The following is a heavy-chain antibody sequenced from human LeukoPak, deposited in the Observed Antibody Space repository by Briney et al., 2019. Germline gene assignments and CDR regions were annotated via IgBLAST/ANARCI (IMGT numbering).Heavy chain of an antibody. J-gene: IGHJ4*02. CDR1: AYTFTGYY. D-gene: IGHD5-18*01. Sequence: ASVKVSCKPSAYTFTGYYMHLVRQAPGQGLESVGWINPNSGGTNYAQKFQGRVTMTRDTSISTAYMELSRLRSDDTAVYYCAAHTAMAAYWGQGTLVTVSS. CDR2: INPNSGGT. V-gene: IGHV1-2*02. CDR3: AAHTAMAAY.